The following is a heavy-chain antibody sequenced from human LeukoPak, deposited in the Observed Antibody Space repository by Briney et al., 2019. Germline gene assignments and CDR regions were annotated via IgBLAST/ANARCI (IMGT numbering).Heavy chain of an antibody. Sequence: PGSSVKVSCKASGGTFSSYAISWVRQAPGQGLEWMGGIIPIFGTANYAQKFQGRVTITTDESTSTAYMELSSLRSEDTAVYYCARAGLKEVPAAIPAYDAFDIWGQGTMVTVSS. CDR2: IIPIFGTA. V-gene: IGHV1-69*05. CDR1: GGTFSSYA. J-gene: IGHJ3*02. CDR3: ARAGLKEVPAAIPAYDAFDI. D-gene: IGHD2-2*02.